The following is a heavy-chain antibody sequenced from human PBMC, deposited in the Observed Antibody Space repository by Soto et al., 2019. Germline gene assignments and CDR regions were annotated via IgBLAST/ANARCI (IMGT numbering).Heavy chain of an antibody. J-gene: IGHJ4*02. Sequence: QLQLRESGPGLVQPSGTLSLTCDVSGDSLTNNHWWSWVRQAPGKGLEWIGEIWHTGRPNYNPSLRVGFATPKTRPRNHFLRNLGPVPAAATAVNSVGRIPGTGCRIINATRHGGRGPLVT. CDR3: GRIPGTGCRIINATRH. V-gene: IGHV4-4*02. CDR2: IWHTGRP. CDR1: GDSLTNNHW. D-gene: IGHD3-10*01.